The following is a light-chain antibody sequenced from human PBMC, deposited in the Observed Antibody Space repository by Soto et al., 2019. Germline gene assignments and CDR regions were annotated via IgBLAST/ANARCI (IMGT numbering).Light chain of an antibody. CDR1: QSISNY. CDR2: AAT. Sequence: DIQMTQSPSSLSASVGYRVTLTCRASQSISNYLNWYQQKAGMAPKLLIYAATTLQRGVPSRFSGSGSGTDFTLTITSLQPEDFAIYFCQQSYNIPPTFGQGTRLEIK. V-gene: IGKV1-39*01. J-gene: IGKJ5*01. CDR3: QQSYNIPPT.